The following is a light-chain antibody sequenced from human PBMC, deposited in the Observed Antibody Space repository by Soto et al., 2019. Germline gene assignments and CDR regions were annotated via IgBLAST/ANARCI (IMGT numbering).Light chain of an antibody. CDR2: GAS. CDR1: QSVSSSY. V-gene: IGKV3-20*01. Sequence: EIVLTQSPGTLSLSPGERATLSCRASQSVSSSYLAWYQQKPGQAPRLLIYGASSRATGIPDRFSGSGSGTDFTLTISSLQPEDVATYYCQKCDYLPIFGPGTTVDFK. CDR3: QKCDYLPI. J-gene: IGKJ3*01.